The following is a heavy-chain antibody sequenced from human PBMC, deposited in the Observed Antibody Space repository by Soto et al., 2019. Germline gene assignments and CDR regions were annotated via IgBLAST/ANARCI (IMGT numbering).Heavy chain of an antibody. D-gene: IGHD4-17*01. J-gene: IGHJ6*03. V-gene: IGHV4-39*01. Sequence: SETLSLTCTVSGGSISSSSYYWCWIRHPPGKGLEWIGSIYYSGSTYYNPSLKSRLTISVDTSKNQFSLKLSSVTAADTAVYYCATIYGDYYYYYYMDVWGKGTTVTVYS. CDR3: ATIYGDYYYYYYMDV. CDR2: IYYSGST. CDR1: GGSISSSSYY.